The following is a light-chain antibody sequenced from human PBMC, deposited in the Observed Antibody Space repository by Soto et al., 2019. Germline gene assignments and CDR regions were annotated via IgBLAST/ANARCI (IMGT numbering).Light chain of an antibody. Sequence: EIVLTQSPGTLSLSPGERATLSCRASQSISSGYLAWYQKRPGQAPRLLISGTSSRATGIPDRFSGSGSGTDFTLTISRLEPEDFAVYYCQQYGSSPPITFGQGTRLEIK. J-gene: IGKJ5*01. CDR3: QQYGSSPPIT. CDR1: QSISSGY. CDR2: GTS. V-gene: IGKV3-20*01.